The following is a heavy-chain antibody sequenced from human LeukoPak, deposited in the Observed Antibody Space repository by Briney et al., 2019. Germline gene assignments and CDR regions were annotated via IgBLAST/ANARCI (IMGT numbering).Heavy chain of an antibody. J-gene: IGHJ5*02. CDR2: MNPNSGNT. CDR1: GYTFTSYD. D-gene: IGHD6-19*01. V-gene: IGHV1-8*03. Sequence: ASVKVSCKASGYTFTSYDINWVRQATGQGLEWMGWMNPNSGNTGYAQKFQGRVTITRNTSISTAYMELSSLRSEDTAVYYCARVYEESGWYDWFDPWGQGTLVTVSS. CDR3: ARVYEESGWYDWFDP.